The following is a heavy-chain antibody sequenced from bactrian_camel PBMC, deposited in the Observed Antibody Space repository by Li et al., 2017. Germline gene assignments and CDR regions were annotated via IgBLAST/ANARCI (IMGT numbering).Heavy chain of an antibody. CDR2: IDDYGSS. CDR3: AAVPRGYGTWGTTEVNY. V-gene: IGHV3S57*01. Sequence: GVWGRIGTRYCMAWFRQAPGKEREGVAVIDDYGSSAYEDSVRGRFTISQDNAENTLYLQMNSLKPEDTAMYYCAAVPRGYGTWGTTEVNYWGQGTQVTVSS. CDR1: GRIGTRYC. D-gene: IGHD5*01. J-gene: IGHJ4*01.